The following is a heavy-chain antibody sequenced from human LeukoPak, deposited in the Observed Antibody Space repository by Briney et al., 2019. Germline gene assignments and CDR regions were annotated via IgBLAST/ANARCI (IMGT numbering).Heavy chain of an antibody. Sequence: PSETLSLTCTVSGGSISSSSYYWGWIRQPPGKGLEWIGSIYYSGSTYYNPSLKSRVTIFEDTSKNQFSLKLSSVTAADTAVYYCARRAVGDNVVVPAAYDYWGQGTLVTASS. J-gene: IGHJ4*02. V-gene: IGHV4-39*01. D-gene: IGHD2-2*01. CDR2: IYYSGST. CDR1: GGSISSSSYY. CDR3: ARRAVGDNVVVPAAYDY.